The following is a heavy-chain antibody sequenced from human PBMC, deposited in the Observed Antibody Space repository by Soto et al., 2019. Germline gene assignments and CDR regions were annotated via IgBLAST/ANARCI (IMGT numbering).Heavy chain of an antibody. V-gene: IGHV3-30*18. CDR3: AKDSRDIVGVVAASRDYYYYMDV. D-gene: IGHD2-15*01. CDR1: GFIFSSYG. Sequence: GGSLRLSWAASGFIFSSYGMHWVLQAPGPGLEWVAVISYDGSNKYYADSVKGRFTISRDNSKNTLYLQMNSLRAEDTAVYYCAKDSRDIVGVVAASRDYYYYMDVWGKGTTVTVSS. CDR2: ISYDGSNK. J-gene: IGHJ6*03.